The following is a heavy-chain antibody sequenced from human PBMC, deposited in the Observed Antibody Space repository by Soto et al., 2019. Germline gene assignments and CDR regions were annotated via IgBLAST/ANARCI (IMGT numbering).Heavy chain of an antibody. V-gene: IGHV4-34*01. Sequence: QVQLQQWGAGLLKPSENLSLTCAVYDGSSNNYYWSWIRQPPGKGLAWIGEINHSGSTNYNASLKSRVTISEDTATKQFSLEVRFVTAADKGVYSCARGGLIRGVLYYWGQGTLVTVSS. CDR2: INHSGST. CDR1: DGSSNNYY. D-gene: IGHD3-10*01. CDR3: ARGGLIRGVLYY. J-gene: IGHJ4*02.